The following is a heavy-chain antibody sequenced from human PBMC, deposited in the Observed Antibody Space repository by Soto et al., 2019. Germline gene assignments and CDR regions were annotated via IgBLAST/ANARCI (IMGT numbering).Heavy chain of an antibody. CDR3: ARDGSGSRGSFEY. J-gene: IGHJ4*02. D-gene: IGHD5-12*01. Sequence: PSETLSLTCSFSVFSIISSNCWSCVRQPPGKGLEWIGEIYHSGSTNYNPSLKSRVTISVDKSKNQFSLKLSSVTAADTAVYYCARDGSGSRGSFEYWGQGTLVTVSS. CDR1: VFSIISSNC. CDR2: IYHSGST. V-gene: IGHV4-4*02.